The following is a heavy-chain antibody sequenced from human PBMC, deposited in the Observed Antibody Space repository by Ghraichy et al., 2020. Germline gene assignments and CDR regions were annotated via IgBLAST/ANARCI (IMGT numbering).Heavy chain of an antibody. V-gene: IGHV4-39*01. D-gene: IGHD6-19*01. CDR3: ARHGTGIAVAGTGV. Sequence: SETLSLTCTVSGGSISSSSYYWGWIRQPPGKGLEWIGSIYYSGSTYYNPSLKSRVTISVDTSKNQFSLKLSSVTAADTAVYYCARHGTGIAVAGTGVWGQGTLVTVSS. CDR2: IYYSGST. CDR1: GGSISSSSYY. J-gene: IGHJ4*02.